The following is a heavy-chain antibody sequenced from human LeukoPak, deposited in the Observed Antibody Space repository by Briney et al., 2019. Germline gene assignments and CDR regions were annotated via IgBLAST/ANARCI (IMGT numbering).Heavy chain of an antibody. V-gene: IGHV3-23*01. D-gene: IGHD6-19*01. CDR2: ISGSGGST. Sequence: GGSLRLSCAASGFTFSSYAMSWVRQAPGKGLEWVSAISGSGGSTYYADSVKGRFTISRDNSKNTLHLQMNSLRAEDTAVYYCAKDERYSSGSFDYWGQGTLVTVSS. CDR3: AKDERYSSGSFDY. J-gene: IGHJ4*02. CDR1: GFTFSSYA.